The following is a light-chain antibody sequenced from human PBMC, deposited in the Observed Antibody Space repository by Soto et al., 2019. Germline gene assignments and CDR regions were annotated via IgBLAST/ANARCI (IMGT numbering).Light chain of an antibody. J-gene: IGKJ4*01. CDR3: QQYGSSPLT. CDR2: GAS. Sequence: EIVLTQSPGTLSLSPGERAALSCRDSQRVSSSYLAWYQQKPGQAPRLLIYGASSRATGIPDRFSGSGSGTDFTLTISRLEPEDFAVYYCQQYGSSPLTFGGGTTVEIK. V-gene: IGKV3-20*01. CDR1: QRVSSSY.